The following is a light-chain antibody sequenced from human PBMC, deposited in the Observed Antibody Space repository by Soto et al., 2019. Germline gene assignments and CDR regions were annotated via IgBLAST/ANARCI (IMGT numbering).Light chain of an antibody. CDR3: QQRSNWST. Sequence: EIVLTHSPATLSLSPGERATLSCRASQSVSSYLAWYQQKPGQAPRLLIYEASNRATGIPARFSGSGSGTDFTLTISSLEPEDSAVYYCQQRSNWSTFGQGTRLEIK. CDR1: QSVSSY. V-gene: IGKV3-11*01. CDR2: EAS. J-gene: IGKJ5*01.